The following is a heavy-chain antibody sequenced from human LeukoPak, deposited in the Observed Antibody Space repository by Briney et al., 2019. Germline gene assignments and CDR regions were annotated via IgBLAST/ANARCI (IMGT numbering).Heavy chain of an antibody. CDR2: IYYSGST. D-gene: IGHD4-17*01. CDR3: ARDRTVTPNWFDP. Sequence: PSETLSLTCTVSGGSISSSSYYWGWIRQPPGKGLEWIGSIYYSGSTYYNPSLKSRVTISVDTSKNQFSLKLSSVTAADTAVYYCARDRTVTPNWFDPWGQGTLVTVSS. V-gene: IGHV4-39*02. CDR1: GGSISSSSYY. J-gene: IGHJ5*02.